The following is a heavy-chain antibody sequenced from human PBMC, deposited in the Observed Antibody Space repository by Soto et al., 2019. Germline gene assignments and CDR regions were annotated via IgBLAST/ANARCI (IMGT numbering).Heavy chain of an antibody. CDR2: MNPNSGNT. J-gene: IGHJ5*02. V-gene: IGHV1-8*01. D-gene: IGHD4-4*01. CDR1: GYTFTSYD. CDR3: ARGAKGIFYSNYVGWFDP. Sequence: ASVKVSCKASGYTFTSYDINWVRQATGQGLEWMGWMNPNSGNTGYAQKFQGRVTMTRNTSISTAYMELSSLRSEDTAVYYCARGAKGIFYSNYVGWFDPWGQGTLVTVS.